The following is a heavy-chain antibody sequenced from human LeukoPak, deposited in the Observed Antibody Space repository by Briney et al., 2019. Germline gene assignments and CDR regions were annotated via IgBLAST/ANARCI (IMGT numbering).Heavy chain of an antibody. V-gene: IGHV3-30*02. CDR3: GKIRLDSATGY. Sequence: GGSLRLSCAASGFIFSSFGMHWVRQAPGKGLEWVAFIQYDGSNKYYADSVRGRFTISRDNFKNTMYLQMSSLRAEDTAVYYCGKIRLDSATGYWGQGTLVTVSS. J-gene: IGHJ4*02. D-gene: IGHD2-15*01. CDR2: IQYDGSNK. CDR1: GFIFSSFG.